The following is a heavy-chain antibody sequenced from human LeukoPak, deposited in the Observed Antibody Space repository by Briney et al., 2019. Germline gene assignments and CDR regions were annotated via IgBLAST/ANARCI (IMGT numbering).Heavy chain of an antibody. Sequence: SQTLSLTCTVSGGSISSGGYYWSWIRQPPGKGLEWIGYIYHSGSTYYNPSLKSRVTISVDRSKNQFSLKLTSVTAADTAVYYCARGSDDAFDVWGQGTMVTVSS. CDR2: IYHSGST. CDR1: GGSISSGGYY. CDR3: ARGSDDAFDV. J-gene: IGHJ3*01. V-gene: IGHV4-30-2*01.